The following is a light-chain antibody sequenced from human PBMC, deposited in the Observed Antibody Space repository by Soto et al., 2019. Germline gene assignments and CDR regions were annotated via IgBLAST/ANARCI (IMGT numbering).Light chain of an antibody. CDR1: QSVSSSY. Sequence: EIVLTQSPGTLSLSPGERATLSCRASQSVSSSYLAWYQQKPGQAPRLLIYGASSRATGIPDRFSGSGSGTDFTLTISRLEPEDLAVYYCQHYGSSLTFGPGTKVDIK. V-gene: IGKV3-20*01. J-gene: IGKJ3*01. CDR2: GAS. CDR3: QHYGSSLT.